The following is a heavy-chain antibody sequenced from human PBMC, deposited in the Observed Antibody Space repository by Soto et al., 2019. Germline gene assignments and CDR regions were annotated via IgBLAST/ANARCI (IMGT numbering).Heavy chain of an antibody. J-gene: IGHJ4*02. Sequence: GASVKVSCKASGGTFSSYAISWVRQAPGQGLEWMGGIIPIFGTANYAQKFQGRVTITADESTSTAYMELSSLRSEDTAVYYCARDGGRYFDWLLPYFDYWGQGTLVTVSS. CDR2: IIPIFGTA. V-gene: IGHV1-69*13. D-gene: IGHD3-9*01. CDR1: GGTFSSYA. CDR3: ARDGGRYFDWLLPYFDY.